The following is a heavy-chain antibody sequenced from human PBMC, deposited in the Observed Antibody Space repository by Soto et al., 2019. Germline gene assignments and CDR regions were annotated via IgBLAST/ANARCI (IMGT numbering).Heavy chain of an antibody. CDR3: ARGQQYREYLYYFDY. CDR1: GFTFSNYW. J-gene: IGHJ4*02. Sequence: EVQLVESGGGLVQPGESLRLSCAASGFTFSNYWIHWVRRAPGKGLVWVSRINGDGSSTNYADSVRGRITISRDNAKNTLDRQMDRLRVEETAVYYGARGQQYREYLYYFDYWGQGTLVCVSS. V-gene: IGHV3-74*01. D-gene: IGHD2-2*01. CDR2: INGDGSST.